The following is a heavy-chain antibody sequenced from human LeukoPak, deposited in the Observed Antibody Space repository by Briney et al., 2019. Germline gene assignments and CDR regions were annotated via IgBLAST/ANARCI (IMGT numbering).Heavy chain of an antibody. V-gene: IGHV4-31*03. J-gene: IGHJ6*02. Sequence: SETLSLTCSVSGGSISSGGYYWSWIRQNPGKGLEWIGYIYYSGSTYYNPSLKSRVTISVDTSKNQFSLKLSSVTAADTAVYYCASSYSSSWYSRYDYGMYVWGQGTTVTVSS. CDR3: ASSYSSSWYSRYDYGMYV. CDR1: GGSISSGGYY. CDR2: IYYSGST. D-gene: IGHD6-13*01.